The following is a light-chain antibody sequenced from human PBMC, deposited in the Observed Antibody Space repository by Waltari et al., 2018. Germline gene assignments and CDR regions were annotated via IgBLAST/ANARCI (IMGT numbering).Light chain of an antibody. CDR3: YSTDSSGHHEV. CDR1: ALPKKY. J-gene: IGLJ1*01. Sequence: SYELTQPPSVSVSPGQTARITCSGDALPKKYAYWYQQKSGHAPVLPISEDTKRPSGIPEGFSGFSLGTLATLTISGAQVEDEADYYCYSTDSSGHHEVFGTGTKVTVL. CDR2: EDT. V-gene: IGLV3-10*01.